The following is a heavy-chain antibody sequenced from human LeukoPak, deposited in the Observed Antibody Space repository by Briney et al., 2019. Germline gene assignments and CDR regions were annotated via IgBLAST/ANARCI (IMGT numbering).Heavy chain of an antibody. Sequence: GASVKVSCKVSGYTLTELSMHWVRQAPGKGLEWMGGFDPEDGETSYAQKFQGRVTMTRDTSTSTVYMELSSLRSEDTAVYYCARDLKDGILDYWGQGTLVTVSS. CDR2: FDPEDGET. D-gene: IGHD1-14*01. J-gene: IGHJ4*02. CDR3: ARDLKDGILDY. CDR1: GYTLTELS. V-gene: IGHV1-24*01.